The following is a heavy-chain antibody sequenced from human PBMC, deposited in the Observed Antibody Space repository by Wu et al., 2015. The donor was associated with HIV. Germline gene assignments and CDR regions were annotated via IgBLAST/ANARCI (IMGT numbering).Heavy chain of an antibody. CDR2: IIPIFGTA. D-gene: IGHD6-13*01. CDR1: GGTFSSYA. V-gene: IGHV1-69*12. CDR3: ASGIAAAGTHYYYYMDV. J-gene: IGHJ6*03. Sequence: QVQLVQSGAEVKKPGSSVKVSCKASGGTFSSYAISWVRQAPGQGLEWMGGIIPIFGTANYAQKFQGRVTITADESTSTAYMELSSLRSEDTAVYYCASGIAAAGTHYYYYMDVWGKGTTGHRLL.